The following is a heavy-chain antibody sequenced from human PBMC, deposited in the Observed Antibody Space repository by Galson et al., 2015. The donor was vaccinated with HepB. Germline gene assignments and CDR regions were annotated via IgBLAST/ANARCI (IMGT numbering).Heavy chain of an antibody. CDR3: AKGYGLFDS. D-gene: IGHD5-18*01. Sequence: SLRVSCAASGFAFDSHAMSWVRQAPGRGLEWISGITGKGDSTFYADSVKGRFTVSKDNSNNMLYLQMNSLRAEDAGLYFCAKGYGLFDSWGQGILVTVSS. CDR2: ITGKGDST. V-gene: IGHV3-23*01. J-gene: IGHJ5*01. CDR1: GFAFDSHA.